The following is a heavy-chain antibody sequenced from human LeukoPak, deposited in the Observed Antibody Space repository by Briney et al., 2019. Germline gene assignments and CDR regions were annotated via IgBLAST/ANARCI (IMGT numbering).Heavy chain of an antibody. Sequence: GGSLRLSCAASGFTVSSNYMSWVRQAPGKGLEWDSIIYSGGSTYYADSVKGRFTISRDNSKNTLYLQMNSLRAEDTAVYYCARGYYYDSSAYYSDAFDIWGQGTMVTVSS. J-gene: IGHJ3*02. CDR2: IYSGGST. V-gene: IGHV3-53*01. CDR3: ARGYYYDSSAYYSDAFDI. D-gene: IGHD3-22*01. CDR1: GFTVSSNY.